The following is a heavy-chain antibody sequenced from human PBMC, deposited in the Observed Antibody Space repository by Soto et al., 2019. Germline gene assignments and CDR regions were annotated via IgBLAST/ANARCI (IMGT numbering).Heavy chain of an antibody. Sequence: QVQLQESGPGLVKPSQTLSLTCTVSGGSISSGDYYWSWIRQPPGKGLEWIGYIYYSGSTSYNPSLKSRVTISGDPFKNRCSLKLSSVTAGDTAVYYCARVVLYDSSVYYLNWFDPCGQGTLVTVSS. CDR3: ARVVLYDSSVYYLNWFDP. CDR2: IYYSGST. J-gene: IGHJ5*02. CDR1: GGSISSGDYY. V-gene: IGHV4-30-4*01. D-gene: IGHD3-22*01.